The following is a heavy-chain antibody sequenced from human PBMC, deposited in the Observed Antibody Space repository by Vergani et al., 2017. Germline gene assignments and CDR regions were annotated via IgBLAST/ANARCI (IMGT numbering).Heavy chain of an antibody. CDR2: VYYTGST. CDR1: GAAIKDFY. J-gene: IGHJ3*02. Sequence: QVQLQESGPGLVKPSETLSITCTVSGAAIKDFYWSWFRQPPGKGLEWIGYVYYTGSTTYNPSLKSRVTISVDTSNNQFSLRITSLTAADTAIYFCARGNPYVDFDIWGQGTMITVSS. CDR3: ARGNPYVDFDI. V-gene: IGHV4-59*01. D-gene: IGHD3-16*01.